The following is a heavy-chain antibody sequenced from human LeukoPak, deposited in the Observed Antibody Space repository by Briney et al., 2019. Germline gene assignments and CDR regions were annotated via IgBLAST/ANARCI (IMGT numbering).Heavy chain of an antibody. Sequence: GGSLRLSCAASGFTFSSYWMHWVRQAPGKGLVWVSRINSDGSSTSYADSVKGRFTISRDNAKNTLYLQMNSLRAEDTAVYYCARDRGGGSPGYYYYGMDVWGQGTTVTVSS. CDR2: INSDGSST. CDR1: GFTFSSYW. CDR3: ARDRGGGSPGYYYYGMDV. J-gene: IGHJ6*02. D-gene: IGHD1-26*01. V-gene: IGHV3-74*01.